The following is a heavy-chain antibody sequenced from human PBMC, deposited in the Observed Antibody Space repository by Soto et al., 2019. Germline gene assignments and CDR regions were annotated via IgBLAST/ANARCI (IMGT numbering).Heavy chain of an antibody. CDR2: IYYSGST. CDR1: GGSISSYY. J-gene: IGHJ4*02. V-gene: IGHV4-59*01. CDR3: ARAEGAVAGNDY. Sequence: SETLSLTCTVSGGSISSYYWSWIRQPPGKGLEWIGYIYYSGSTNYNPSLKSRVTISVDTSKNQFSLKLSSVTAADTAVYYCARAEGAVAGNDYWGQGTLVTVSS. D-gene: IGHD6-19*01.